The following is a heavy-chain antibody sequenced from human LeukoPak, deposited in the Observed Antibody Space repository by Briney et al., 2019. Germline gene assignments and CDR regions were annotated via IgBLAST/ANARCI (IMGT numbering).Heavy chain of an antibody. CDR2: NGGDGVST. J-gene: IGHJ4*02. CDR1: GLPIADFA. V-gene: IGHV3-43*02. Sequence: GGSLRLSCVASGLPIADFAMHWVRQAAGKGLERVSLNGGDGVSTFYAASVKGRFSISRDNSKNSLSLEMNSLRTEDTAMYYCARESGKFDYWGQGTLVAVSS. CDR3: ARESGKFDY.